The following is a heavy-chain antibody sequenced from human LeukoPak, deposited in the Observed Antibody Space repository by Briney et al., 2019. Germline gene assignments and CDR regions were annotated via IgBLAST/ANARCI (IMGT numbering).Heavy chain of an antibody. Sequence: SETLSLTCTVSGGSISSYYWSWIRQPPGKGLEWIGYIYYSGSTNYNPSLKSRVTISVDTSKNQFSLKLSSVTAADTAVYYCARGGRAMSNRGPFDYWGQGTLVTVSS. CDR1: GGSISSYY. CDR2: IYYSGST. J-gene: IGHJ4*02. D-gene: IGHD2-2*01. V-gene: IGHV4-59*01. CDR3: ARGGRAMSNRGPFDY.